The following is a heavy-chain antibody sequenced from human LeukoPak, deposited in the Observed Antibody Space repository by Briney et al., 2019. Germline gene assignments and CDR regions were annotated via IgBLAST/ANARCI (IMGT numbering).Heavy chain of an antibody. J-gene: IGHJ4*02. CDR3: AREHYDSSVFDY. Sequence: PSETLSLTCTVSGGSISSSSYYWGWIRQPPGKGLEWIGCIYYTGSTYYNPSLKSRVTISVDTSKNQFSLKLSSVTAADTAVYYCAREHYDSSVFDYWGQGTLVTVSS. CDR2: IYYTGST. V-gene: IGHV4-39*02. CDR1: GGSISSSSYY. D-gene: IGHD3-22*01.